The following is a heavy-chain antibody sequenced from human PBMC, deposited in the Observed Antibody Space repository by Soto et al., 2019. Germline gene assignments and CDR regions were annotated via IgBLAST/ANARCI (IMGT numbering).Heavy chain of an antibody. CDR2: INYSGST. V-gene: IGHV4-59*01. J-gene: IGHJ1*01. CDR3: ARERPYYGYDF. Sequence: NPSETLSLTCSVSGDSIGTYYWSWIRQSPGKGLEWIGYINYSGSTNYNPSLKSRVVISRDTSENQFSLELSSVTAADTAVDFCARERPYYGYDFCGQGSLVIVSS. D-gene: IGHD3-16*01. CDR1: GDSIGTYY.